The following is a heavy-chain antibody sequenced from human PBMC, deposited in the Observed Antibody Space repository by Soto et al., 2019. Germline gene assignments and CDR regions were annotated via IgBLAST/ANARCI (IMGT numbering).Heavy chain of an antibody. D-gene: IGHD3-3*01. CDR1: AFSLSTGGVG. J-gene: IGHJ6*02. Sequence: QITLKESGPPLVKPTQTLTLTCTFSAFSLSTGGVGVGWIRQPPGKALEWLALIYWDDDKRYSPSLRSRPTTTNHTSKNQVVLTMTNMDPVDTATCYSIQRRSGGDSPLPYASYSCCGLDAWGQGTTATVSS. CDR2: IYWDDDK. CDR3: IQRRSGGDSPLPYASYSCCGLDA. V-gene: IGHV2-5*02.